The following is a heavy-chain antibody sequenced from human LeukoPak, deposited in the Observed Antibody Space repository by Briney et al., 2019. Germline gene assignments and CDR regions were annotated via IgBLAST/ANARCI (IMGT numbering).Heavy chain of an antibody. D-gene: IGHD3-3*01. CDR1: GFTFSTYA. CDR2: ISDDGRHN. CDR3: TRTPLSGYYFDY. Sequence: GGSLRLSCAASGFTFSTYAMNWVRQAPGKGLEWVAVISDDGRHNYYADSVKGRFTISRDNAKNSLFLQMNSLRAEDTAIYYCTRTPLSGYYFDYWGQGTLVTVSS. V-gene: IGHV3-30*04. J-gene: IGHJ4*01.